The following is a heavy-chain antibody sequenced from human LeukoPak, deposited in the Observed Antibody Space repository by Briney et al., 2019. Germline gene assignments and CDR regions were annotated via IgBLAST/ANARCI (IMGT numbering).Heavy chain of an antibody. D-gene: IGHD3-9*01. Sequence: SETLSLTCTVSGGSISSYYWSWIRQPPGKGLEWIGYIYYSGSTNYNPSLKSRVTISVDTSKNQFSLKLSSVTAADTAVYYCARRRLGKYYDILTGYYNDAFDIWGQGTMVTVSS. V-gene: IGHV4-59*08. CDR3: ARRRLGKYYDILTGYYNDAFDI. CDR1: GGSISSYY. J-gene: IGHJ3*02. CDR2: IYYSGST.